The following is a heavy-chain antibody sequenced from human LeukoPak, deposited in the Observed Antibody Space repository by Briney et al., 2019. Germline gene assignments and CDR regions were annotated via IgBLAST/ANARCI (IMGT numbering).Heavy chain of an antibody. CDR2: INHSGST. Sequence: PSETLSLTCAVYGGSFSGHYWSWIRQPPGKWLEWIGEINHSGSTNYNPSLKSRVTISVDTSKNQFSLKLSSVTAADTAVYYCARITPHCSSTSCYSGAFDYWGQGTLVTVSS. J-gene: IGHJ4*02. D-gene: IGHD2-2*02. V-gene: IGHV4-34*01. CDR3: ARITPHCSSTSCYSGAFDY. CDR1: GGSFSGHY.